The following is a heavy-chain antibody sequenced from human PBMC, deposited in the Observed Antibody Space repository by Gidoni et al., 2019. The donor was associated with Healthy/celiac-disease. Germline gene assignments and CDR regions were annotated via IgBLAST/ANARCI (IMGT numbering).Heavy chain of an antibody. D-gene: IGHD4-17*01. J-gene: IGHJ4*02. CDR2: IKSKTDGGTT. Sequence: EVQLVESGGGLVKPGGSLRLSCAASGFTFSNAWMSWVRQDPGKGLEWVGRIKSKTDGGTTDYAAPVKGRFTISRDDSKNTLYLQMNSLKTEDTAVYYCTTNLDYGDYFDYWGQGTLVTVSS. V-gene: IGHV3-15*01. CDR1: GFTFSNAW. CDR3: TTNLDYGDYFDY.